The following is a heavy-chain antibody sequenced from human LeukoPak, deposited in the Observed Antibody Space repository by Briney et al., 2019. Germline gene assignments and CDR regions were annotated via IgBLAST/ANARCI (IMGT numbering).Heavy chain of an antibody. J-gene: IGHJ4*02. CDR1: GYTFTIYY. V-gene: IGHV1-2*06. Sequence: ASVTVSCTASGYTFTIYYMHWVRQAPGQGLEWMGRINPNSGGTNYAQKFQGRVTMTRDTSISTAYMELSRLRSDDTAVYYCARGSKVTYYYDSSGYHFDYWGQGTLVTVSS. CDR2: INPNSGGT. D-gene: IGHD3-22*01. CDR3: ARGSKVTYYYDSSGYHFDY.